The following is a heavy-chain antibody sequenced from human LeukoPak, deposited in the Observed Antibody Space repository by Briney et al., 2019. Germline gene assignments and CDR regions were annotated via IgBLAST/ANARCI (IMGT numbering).Heavy chain of an antibody. D-gene: IGHD3-10*01. CDR2: ISYDGSNK. CDR1: GFTFSSYA. V-gene: IGHV3-30*04. J-gene: IGHJ4*02. CDR3: ARVVPPTDYGSGSYFWDPYYFDY. Sequence: GGSLRLSCAASGFTFSSYAMHWVRQAPGKGLEWVAVISYDGSNKYYADSVKGRFTISRDNAKNTLYLQMNSLRAEDTAVYYCARVVPPTDYGSGSYFWDPYYFDYWGQGTLVTVSS.